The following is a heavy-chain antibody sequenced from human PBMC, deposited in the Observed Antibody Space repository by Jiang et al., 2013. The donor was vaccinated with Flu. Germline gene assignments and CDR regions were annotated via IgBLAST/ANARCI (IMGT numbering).Heavy chain of an antibody. CDR1: GYSFTSYW. Sequence: LVESGTEVKKPGESLQISCKASGYSFTSYWMGWVRRMPGKGLEWLGIIYPDDSETRISPPFKGQVTISVDKSISTAFLQLNRLKASDTGIYYCARGEVGLSRMLDWFVDSWGRGTLVTVTS. CDR3: ARGEVGLSRMLDWFVDS. D-gene: IGHD3/OR15-3a*01. V-gene: IGHV5-51*01. CDR2: IYPDDSET. J-gene: IGHJ5*01.